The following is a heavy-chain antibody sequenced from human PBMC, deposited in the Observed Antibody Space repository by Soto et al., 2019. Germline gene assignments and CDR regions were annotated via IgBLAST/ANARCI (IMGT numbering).Heavy chain of an antibody. V-gene: IGHV3-30*03. CDR3: ASRGDFDS. CDR1: GLAFNDYG. D-gene: IGHD3-10*01. Sequence: QVQLVESGGGVVQPGRSLRLSCAASGLAFNDYGMHWVRQAPGKGLEWVALITSDGSHKFYGDSVKGRFSVSRDNSKSTLYLQMDSLRTDDTALDYCASRGDFDSWGQGTLVTVSS. CDR2: ITSDGSHK. J-gene: IGHJ4*02.